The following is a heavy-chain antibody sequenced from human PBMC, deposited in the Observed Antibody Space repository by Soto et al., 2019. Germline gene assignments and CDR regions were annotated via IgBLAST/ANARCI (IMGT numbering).Heavy chain of an antibody. Sequence: QMQGKGLEWMGIIYPGDSDTRYSPSFQGQVTISADKSISTAYLQWSSLKASDTAMYYCARQGFNWFDPWGQGTLVTVSS. V-gene: IGHV5-51*01. J-gene: IGHJ5*02. CDR3: ARQGFNWFDP. CDR2: IYPGDSDT.